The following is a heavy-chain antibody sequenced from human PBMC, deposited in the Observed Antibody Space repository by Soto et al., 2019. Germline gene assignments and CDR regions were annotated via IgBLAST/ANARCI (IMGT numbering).Heavy chain of an antibody. V-gene: IGHV1-69*02. CDR1: GGTFSSYT. CDR2: IIPILGIA. D-gene: IGHD6-19*01. CDR3: KGGGYSSGSDQGGYYYGMDV. J-gene: IGHJ6*02. Sequence: QVQLVQSGAEVKKPGSSVKVSCKASGGTFSSYTISWVRQAPGQGLEWMGRIIPILGIANYAPKFQGRVRITADKSTSTAYMELSSLRSEDAAVYYCKGGGYSSGSDQGGYYYGMDVWGQGTTVTVSS.